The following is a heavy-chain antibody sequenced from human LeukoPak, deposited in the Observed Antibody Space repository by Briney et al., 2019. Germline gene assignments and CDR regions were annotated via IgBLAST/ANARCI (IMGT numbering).Heavy chain of an antibody. CDR1: GGSISSYC. CDR2: IYTSGST. CDR3: ARELLGYCSSTSCYWFDP. V-gene: IGHV4-4*07. Sequence: SETLSLTCTVSGGSISSYCWSWIRQPAGKGLEWIGRIYTSGSTNYNPSLKSRVTMSVDTSKNQFSLKLSSVTAADTAVYYCARELLGYCSSTSCYWFDPWGQGTLVTVSS. J-gene: IGHJ5*02. D-gene: IGHD2-2*01.